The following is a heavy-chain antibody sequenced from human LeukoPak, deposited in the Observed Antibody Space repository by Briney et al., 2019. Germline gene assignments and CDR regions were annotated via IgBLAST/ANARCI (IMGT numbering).Heavy chain of an antibody. V-gene: IGHV3-15*01. D-gene: IGHD6-13*01. CDR2: IKSKTDGGTT. Sequence: GGSLGLSCAASGFTFSDSAMNWVRQAAGKGLGWVDRIKSKTDGGTTDYAAPVKGRFTISRDDSKNTLFLQMNSLKTEDIALYYCTTGMQLWYWGQGTLVTVSS. J-gene: IGHJ4*02. CDR1: GFTFSDSA. CDR3: TTGMQLWY.